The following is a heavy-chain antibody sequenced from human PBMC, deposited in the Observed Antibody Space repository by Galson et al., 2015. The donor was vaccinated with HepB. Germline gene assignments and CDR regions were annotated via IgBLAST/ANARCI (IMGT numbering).Heavy chain of an antibody. Sequence: CAISGDSVSSNSAAWNWIRQSPSRGLEWLGRTYYRSRWYNDYAESVRSRITINPDTSRNQFSLQLKSVTPEDTAEYYCASVVGTIYYYGMDVWGQGTTVIVS. V-gene: IGHV6-1*01. J-gene: IGHJ6*02. CDR3: ASVVGTIYYYGMDV. CDR2: TYYRSRWYN. CDR1: GDSVSSNSAA. D-gene: IGHD2-15*01.